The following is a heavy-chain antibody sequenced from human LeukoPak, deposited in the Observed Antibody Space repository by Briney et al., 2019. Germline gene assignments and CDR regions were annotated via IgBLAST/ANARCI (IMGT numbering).Heavy chain of an antibody. CDR1: GDSVSSNSVT. CDR3: TRSASWSPFDT. J-gene: IGHJ5*02. D-gene: IGHD3-3*01. V-gene: IGHV6-1*01. CDR2: TYCRSKWSN. Sequence: SQTLSLTCAISGDSVSSNSVTWNWIRQSPSTGLEWLGRTYCRSKWSNDYAVSVKSRITINPDTSKNQFSLQLNSVIPEDTAVYYCTRSASWSPFDTWAQGTLVTVSS.